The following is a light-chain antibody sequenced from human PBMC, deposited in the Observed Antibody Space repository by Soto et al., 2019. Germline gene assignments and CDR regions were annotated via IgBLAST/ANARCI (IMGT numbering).Light chain of an antibody. J-gene: IGKJ1*01. CDR3: LHDYNYPQT. Sequence: AIQMTQSPSSLSASVGDRVTITCRASQGIRNDLGWYQQKPGKAPKLLIYAASSLPSGVPSRFSGSGSGTDFTLTISSLQPEDFATYYCLHDYNYPQTFGQGTKVEIK. CDR2: AAS. V-gene: IGKV1-6*01. CDR1: QGIRND.